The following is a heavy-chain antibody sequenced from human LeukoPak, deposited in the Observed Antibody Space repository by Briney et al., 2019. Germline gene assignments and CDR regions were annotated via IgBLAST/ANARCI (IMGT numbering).Heavy chain of an antibody. CDR3: ALAYCGGDCYSPLTN. CDR1: GFTFSSYA. CDR2: ISGSGGST. D-gene: IGHD2-21*02. J-gene: IGHJ4*02. Sequence: GGSLRLSCAASGFTFSSYAMSWVRQAPGKGLEWVSAISGSGGSTYYADSVKGRFTIFRDNSKNTLYLQMNSLRAEHTAVYYCALAYCGGDCYSPLTNWGQGTLVTVSS. V-gene: IGHV3-23*01.